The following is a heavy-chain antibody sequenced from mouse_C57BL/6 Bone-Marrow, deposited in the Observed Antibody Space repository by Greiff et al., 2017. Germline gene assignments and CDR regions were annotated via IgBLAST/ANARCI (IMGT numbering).Heavy chain of an antibody. J-gene: IGHJ2*01. CDR1: GYTFTGYW. CDR3: ARSGTGYYFDY. CDR2: ILPGSGST. V-gene: IGHV1-9*01. D-gene: IGHD3-2*02. Sequence: QVQLQQSGAELMKPGASVKLSCKATGYTFTGYWIEWVKQRPGHGLEWIGEILPGSGSTNDNEKFKGKATFTADTSSNTAYMQLSSLTTEASAIYYCARSGTGYYFDYWGQGTTLTVSS.